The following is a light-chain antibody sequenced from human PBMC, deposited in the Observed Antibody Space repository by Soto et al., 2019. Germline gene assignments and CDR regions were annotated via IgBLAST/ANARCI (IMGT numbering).Light chain of an antibody. Sequence: EVVLTQSACTLSLSPGERATLSCRASQSVSSSYLAWYQQKPGLAPRLLIYDASSRATGIPDRFSGSGSGTDFTLTISRLEPEDFAVYYCQQYGSSPLTFGGGTKVDIK. CDR3: QQYGSSPLT. CDR2: DAS. V-gene: IGKV3D-20*01. J-gene: IGKJ4*01. CDR1: QSVSSSY.